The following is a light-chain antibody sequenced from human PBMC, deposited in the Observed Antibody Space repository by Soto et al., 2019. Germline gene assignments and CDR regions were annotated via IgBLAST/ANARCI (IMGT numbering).Light chain of an antibody. Sequence: EIVLTQSPGTLSLSPGERATLTCRASQSISSTYLTWYHQRPGQAPRLLIYDAYRRATGIPDRFSGGGSGTDFTLTISRLEPEEFAVYYCQQFSSYPLTFGGGPKVDI. J-gene: IGKJ4*01. V-gene: IGKV3-20*01. CDR1: QSISSTY. CDR3: QQFSSYPLT. CDR2: DAY.